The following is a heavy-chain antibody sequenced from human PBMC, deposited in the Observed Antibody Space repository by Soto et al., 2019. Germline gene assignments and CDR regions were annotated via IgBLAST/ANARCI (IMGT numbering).Heavy chain of an antibody. CDR2: ISGSGGST. Sequence: GGSLRLSCATSGFTFISYAMSWVRQAPGKGLEWVSAISGSGGSTYYADSVKGRFTISRDNSKNTLYLQMNSLRAEDTAVYYCAKGQNFPPRKITIFGVVPYYFDYWGQGTLVTVSS. CDR3: AKGQNFPPRKITIFGVVPYYFDY. D-gene: IGHD3-3*01. V-gene: IGHV3-23*01. J-gene: IGHJ4*02. CDR1: GFTFISYA.